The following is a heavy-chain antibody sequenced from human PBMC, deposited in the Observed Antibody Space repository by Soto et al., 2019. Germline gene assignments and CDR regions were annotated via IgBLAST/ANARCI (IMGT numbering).Heavy chain of an antibody. CDR3: ARDHRWGYEYGDYGDS. J-gene: IGHJ5*01. D-gene: IGHD4-17*01. CDR1: GFSLEEYG. CDR2: MHRNGNST. V-gene: IGHV3-20*04. Sequence: EVQLVESGGGVVRPGGSLRLACVVSGFSLEEYGMSWVRQAPWKGPEWVSGMHRNGNSTGYADAVKGRFTISRDDAKNSLYLQMSSLRAEDTAFYYCARDHRWGYEYGDYGDSWGHGTLVTVSS.